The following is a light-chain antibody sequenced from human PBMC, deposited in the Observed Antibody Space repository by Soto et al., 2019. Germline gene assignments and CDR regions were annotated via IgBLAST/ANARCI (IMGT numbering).Light chain of an antibody. Sequence: EIVLTPSPGTLSLSPGGRATLSCRASQSVSSSYLAWYQQKPGQAPRLLIYGASSRATGIPDRFSGSGSGTDFTLTISRLEPEDFAVYYCQQYGSSPPKTFGQGTKV. CDR2: GAS. CDR1: QSVSSSY. CDR3: QQYGSSPPKT. V-gene: IGKV3-20*01. J-gene: IGKJ1*01.